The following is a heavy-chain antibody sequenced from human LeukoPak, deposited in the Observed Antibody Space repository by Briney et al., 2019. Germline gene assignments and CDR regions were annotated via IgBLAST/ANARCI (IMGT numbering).Heavy chain of an antibody. CDR3: ARGRSLAYCGGDCYSSFDP. V-gene: IGHV1-18*01. CDR2: ISAYNGNT. J-gene: IGHJ5*02. CDR1: GYTFTIYG. Sequence: ASVTVSCKASGYTFTIYGISWVRQAPGQGLEWMGWISAYNGNTNYAQKLQGRVTMTTDTSTSTAYMELRSLRSDDTAVYYCARGRSLAYCGGDCYSSFDPWGQGTLVTVSS. D-gene: IGHD2-21*02.